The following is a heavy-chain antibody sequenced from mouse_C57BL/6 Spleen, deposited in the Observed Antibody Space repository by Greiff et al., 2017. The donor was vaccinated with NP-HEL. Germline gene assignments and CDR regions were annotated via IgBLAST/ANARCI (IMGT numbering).Heavy chain of an antibody. D-gene: IGHD3-3*01. V-gene: IGHV5-17*01. CDR3: ARERAYYAMDY. CDR1: GFTFSDYG. Sequence: EVKLVESGGGLVKPGGSLKLSCAASGFTFSDYGMHWVRQAPEKGLEWVAYISSGSSTIYYADTVKGRFTISRDNAKNTLFLQMTSLRSEDTAMYYCARERAYYAMDYWGQGTSVTVSS. CDR2: ISSGSSTI. J-gene: IGHJ4*01.